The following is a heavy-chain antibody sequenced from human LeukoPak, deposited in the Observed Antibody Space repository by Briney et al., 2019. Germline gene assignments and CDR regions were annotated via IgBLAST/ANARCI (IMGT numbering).Heavy chain of an antibody. Sequence: GRSLRLSCAVSGFTFRSYAMHWVRQAPGKGREWVAVIWHDGSNKYYADTVKGRFTISRDNSSDTLYLQLNSLRAEDTAVYYCARDSGRSYFDSSGSIDVFDVWGQGTRVTVSS. CDR3: ARDSGRSYFDSSGSIDVFDV. CDR2: IWHDGSNK. J-gene: IGHJ3*01. V-gene: IGHV3-33*01. CDR1: GFTFRSYA. D-gene: IGHD3-22*01.